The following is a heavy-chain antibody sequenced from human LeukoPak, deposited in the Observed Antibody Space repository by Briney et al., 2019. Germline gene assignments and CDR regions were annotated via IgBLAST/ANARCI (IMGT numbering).Heavy chain of an antibody. V-gene: IGHV4-59*01. Sequence: PSETLSLTCTISGGSISTYYWSWVRQPPGQGLQWIGYVYYTGSANYSPSLKNRATISVDTPKNRFSLKLTSVTTADTALYFCARIDGSGYDNRRYFDSWGQGILVTVSS. CDR1: GGSISTYY. CDR3: ARIDGSGYDNRRYFDS. J-gene: IGHJ4*02. CDR2: VYYTGSA. D-gene: IGHD5-12*01.